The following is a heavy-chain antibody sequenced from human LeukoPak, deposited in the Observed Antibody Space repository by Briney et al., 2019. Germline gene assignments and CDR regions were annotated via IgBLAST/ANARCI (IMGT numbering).Heavy chain of an antibody. Sequence: SVKVSCKASGGTFSSYAISWVRQAPGQGLEWMGGIIPIFGTANNAQKFQGRVTITADKSTSTAYKELSSLRSEDTAVYYCARGHSYYGSGSPDDWGQGTLVTVSS. CDR2: IIPIFGTA. V-gene: IGHV1-69*06. CDR1: GGTFSSYA. CDR3: ARGHSYYGSGSPDD. J-gene: IGHJ4*02. D-gene: IGHD3-10*01.